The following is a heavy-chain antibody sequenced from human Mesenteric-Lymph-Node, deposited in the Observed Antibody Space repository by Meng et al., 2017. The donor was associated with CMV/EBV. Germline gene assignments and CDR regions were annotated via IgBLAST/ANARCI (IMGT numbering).Heavy chain of an antibody. D-gene: IGHD3-10*01. Sequence: GGSLRLSCAASGFSFRTYAMSWVRQAPGKGLEWVSTINSAGGSTHDADSVKGRFIISRDNSKNTLYLQMTNLRAEDTAIYYCAKLDGRSIMVRGVINDAFDIWGQGTMVTVSS. CDR1: GFSFRTYA. J-gene: IGHJ3*02. CDR3: AKLDGRSIMVRGVINDAFDI. CDR2: INSAGGST. V-gene: IGHV3-23*01.